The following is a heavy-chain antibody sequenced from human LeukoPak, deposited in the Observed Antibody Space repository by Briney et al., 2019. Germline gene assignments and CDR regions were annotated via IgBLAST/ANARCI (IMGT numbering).Heavy chain of an antibody. Sequence: ASVKVSCKASGYTFTSYDINWVRQATGQGLEWMGWMNPNSGNTGYAQKFQGRVTMTRNTSISTAYMELSSLKPEDTAVYYCVRNHRHWFDPWGQGTLVTVSS. V-gene: IGHV1-8*01. CDR1: GYTFTSYD. CDR3: VRNHRHWFDP. CDR2: MNPNSGNT. J-gene: IGHJ5*02.